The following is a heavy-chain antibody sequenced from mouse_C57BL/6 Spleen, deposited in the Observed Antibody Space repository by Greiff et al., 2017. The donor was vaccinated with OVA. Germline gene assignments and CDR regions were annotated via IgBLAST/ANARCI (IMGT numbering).Heavy chain of an antibody. Sequence: QVQLQQSGAELVRPGTSVKMSCKASGYTFTSYWIGWAKQRPGHGLEWIGDIYPGGGYTNYNETFKGKATLTADKSSSTAYMQFSSLTSEDSAIYYCARRGGDYEAWFAYWGQGALVTVSA. CDR2: IYPGGGYT. D-gene: IGHD2-4*01. CDR1: GYTFTSYW. J-gene: IGHJ3*01. V-gene: IGHV1-63*01. CDR3: ARRGGDYEAWFAY.